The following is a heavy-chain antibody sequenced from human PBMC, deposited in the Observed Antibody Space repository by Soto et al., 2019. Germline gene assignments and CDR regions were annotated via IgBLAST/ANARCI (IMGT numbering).Heavy chain of an antibody. CDR1: GFRFGDYY. CDR3: ARGLICGGDPPPSDF. V-gene: IGHV3-11*06. Sequence: QVKLVESGGVLAKPGGSLRLSCVASGFRFGDYYMSWYRQAPGKGLQWVSYIDSGSHYRNYADSVKGRFTISRDNARNTLYLQMERLRGDDTALYLCARGLICGGDPPPSDFWGQGTVVTVSS. J-gene: IGHJ4*02. D-gene: IGHD3-16*01. CDR2: IDSGSHYR.